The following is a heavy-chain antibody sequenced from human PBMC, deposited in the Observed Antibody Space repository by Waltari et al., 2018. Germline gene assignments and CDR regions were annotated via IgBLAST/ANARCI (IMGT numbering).Heavy chain of an antibody. Sequence: QLQLQESGPGLVKPSETLSLTCTVSGGSISSSSYYWGWIRPPPGKGLEWIGSIYYSGSTYYNPSLKSRVTISVDTSKNQFSLKLSSVTAADTAVYYCAREYYYDSSGYVAPWGQGTLVTVSS. D-gene: IGHD3-22*01. V-gene: IGHV4-39*07. CDR1: GGSISSSSYY. CDR3: AREYYYDSSGYVAP. J-gene: IGHJ4*02. CDR2: IYYSGST.